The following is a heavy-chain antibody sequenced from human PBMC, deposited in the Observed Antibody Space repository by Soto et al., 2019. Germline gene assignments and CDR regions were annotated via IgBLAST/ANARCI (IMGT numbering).Heavy chain of an antibody. J-gene: IGHJ5*02. D-gene: IGHD4-17*01. CDR1: GYPFTDYG. V-gene: IGHV1-3*01. CDR3: AKDAWVTTRRLDP. Sequence: QVQLVQSGAEVKKSGASVRVSCKTSGYPFTDYGMHWVRQAPGQGLEWMGWIDPGRGNTHSSQKFQGRVTFTTDTSASTAYMELSSLTSDDTSIYYCAKDAWVTTRRLDPWGQGTLVTVSS. CDR2: IDPGRGNT.